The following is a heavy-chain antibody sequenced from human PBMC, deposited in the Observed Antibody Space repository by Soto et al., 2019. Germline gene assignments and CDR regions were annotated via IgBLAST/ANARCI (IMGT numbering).Heavy chain of an antibody. D-gene: IGHD6-6*01. CDR2: ISGSGGST. CDR3: AKLGAARYYYYYGMDV. J-gene: IGHJ6*02. Sequence: GGSLRLSCAASGFTFSSYAMSWVRQAPGKGLEWVSAISGSGGSTYYADSVKGRFTISRDNSKNTLYLQMNSLRAEDTAVYYWAKLGAARYYYYYGMDVWGQGTTVTVSS. CDR1: GFTFSSYA. V-gene: IGHV3-23*01.